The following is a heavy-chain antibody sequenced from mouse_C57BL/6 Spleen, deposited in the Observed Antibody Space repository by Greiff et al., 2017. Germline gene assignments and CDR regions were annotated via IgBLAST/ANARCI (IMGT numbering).Heavy chain of an antibody. V-gene: IGHV5-9-1*02. CDR1: GFTFSSYA. CDR3: KSGGPGLFDY. J-gene: IGHJ2*01. D-gene: IGHD2-13*01. Sequence: EVQGLESGAGLVKPGGSLKLSCAASGFTFSSYAMSWVRQTPEKRLEWVAYIRSGGDYIYYAGTVKGRFTISRDNARNTLYLQMSGLKSEDTAMSYCKSGGPGLFDYWGQGTTLTVSS. CDR2: IRSGGDYI.